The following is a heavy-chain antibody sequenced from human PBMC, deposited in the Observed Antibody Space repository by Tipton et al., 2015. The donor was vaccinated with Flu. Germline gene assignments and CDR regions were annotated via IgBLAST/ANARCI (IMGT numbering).Heavy chain of an antibody. CDR2: IYYSGTT. D-gene: IGHD6-19*01. V-gene: IGHV4-39*07. Sequence: LRLSCTVSGDSISTTIYYWGWVRQPPGKGLEWNGSIYYSGTTYYNPSLKRRVTISIDTSKNQFSLRLSFLTAADTAVYYCAREKDSRGSEYFQQWGQGTLVTVSS. CDR1: GDSISTTIYY. J-gene: IGHJ1*01. CDR3: AREKDSRGSEYFQQ.